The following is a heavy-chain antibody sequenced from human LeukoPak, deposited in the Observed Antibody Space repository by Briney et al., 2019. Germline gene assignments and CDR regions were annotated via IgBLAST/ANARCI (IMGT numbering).Heavy chain of an antibody. J-gene: IGHJ6*02. CDR2: ISAYNGNT. Sequence: ASVKVSCKASGYTFTSYGISWVRQAPGQGLEWMGWISAYNGNTSYAQKLQGRVTMTTDTSTSTAYMELRSLRSDDTAVYYCARWRYYGSGSYYSPAYYYSGMDVWGQGTTVTVSS. CDR3: ARWRYYGSGSYYSPAYYYSGMDV. CDR1: GYTFTSYG. D-gene: IGHD3-10*01. V-gene: IGHV1-18*01.